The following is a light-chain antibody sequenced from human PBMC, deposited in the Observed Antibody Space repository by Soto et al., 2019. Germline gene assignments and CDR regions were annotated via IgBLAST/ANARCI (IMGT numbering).Light chain of an antibody. CDR1: QSVRSN. V-gene: IGKV3-15*01. CDR2: AAS. J-gene: IGKJ5*01. CDR3: QQYNEWPPFT. Sequence: EIVMTQSPATLSVSPGERATLSCRASQSVRSNLAWYQQKPGQAPRLVIYAASTRATGIPDRFSGSVSGTEFTLTISSLQSEDFAVYYCQQYNEWPPFTFGQGTRLE.